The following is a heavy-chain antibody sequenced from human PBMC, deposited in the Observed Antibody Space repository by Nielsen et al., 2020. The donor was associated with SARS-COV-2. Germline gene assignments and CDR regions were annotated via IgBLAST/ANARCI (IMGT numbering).Heavy chain of an antibody. D-gene: IGHD5-24*01. Sequence: GESLKISCAASGFTFSSYGMHWVRQAPGKGLEWVALISNDESKIYYSDSVKGRFTISRDNSNKSLNLQMNSLRPEDTAVYYCTSEMATWGQGTPVTVSS. V-gene: IGHV3-30*03. J-gene: IGHJ4*02. CDR1: GFTFSSYG. CDR2: ISNDESKI. CDR3: TSEMAT.